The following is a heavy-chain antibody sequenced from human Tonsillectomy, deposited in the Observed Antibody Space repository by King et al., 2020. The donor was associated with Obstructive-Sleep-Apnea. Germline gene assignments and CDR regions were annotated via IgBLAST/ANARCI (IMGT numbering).Heavy chain of an antibody. V-gene: IGHV4-59*08. D-gene: IGHD5-24*01. Sequence: HVQLQESGPGLVKPSETLSLTCTVSGGSISSYYWSWTRQPPGKGLEWIGYIYYSGSTNYNPSLKSRVTISVDTSKNQFSLKLSSVTAADTAVYYCARHPRKEMATIDYYFDYWGQGTLVTVSS. CDR2: IYYSGST. CDR3: ARHPRKEMATIDYYFDY. CDR1: GGSISSYY. J-gene: IGHJ4*02.